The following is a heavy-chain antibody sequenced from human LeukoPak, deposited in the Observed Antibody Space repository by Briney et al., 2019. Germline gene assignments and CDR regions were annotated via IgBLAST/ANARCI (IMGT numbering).Heavy chain of an antibody. CDR3: AKEAYYYGSSGLFDY. CDR1: GFTFDDYA. V-gene: IGHV3-9*01. D-gene: IGHD3-22*01. Sequence: GGSLRLSCAASGFTFDDYAMHWVRQAPGKGLEWVSGISWNSGSIGYADSVKGRFTISRDNAKNSLYLQMNSLRAEDTALYYCAKEAYYYGSSGLFDYWGQGTLVTVSS. J-gene: IGHJ4*02. CDR2: ISWNSGSI.